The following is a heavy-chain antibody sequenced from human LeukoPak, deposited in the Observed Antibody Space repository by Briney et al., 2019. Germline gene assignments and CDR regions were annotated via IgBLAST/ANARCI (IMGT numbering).Heavy chain of an antibody. CDR2: ISWYSGSI. Sequence: GGSLRLSCAASGFTFDVYAMHWVRQAPGKGVEWVSGISWYSGSIGYADSVKRRFTISRDSAKNSLYLQMNSLRAEDTALYYCAKGYGDYYNWFDPWGQGTLVTVSS. V-gene: IGHV3-9*01. CDR3: AKGYGDYYNWFDP. J-gene: IGHJ5*02. CDR1: GFTFDVYA. D-gene: IGHD4-17*01.